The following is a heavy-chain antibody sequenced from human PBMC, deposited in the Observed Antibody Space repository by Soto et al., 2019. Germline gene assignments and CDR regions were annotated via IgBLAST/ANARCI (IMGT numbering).Heavy chain of an antibody. J-gene: IGHJ4*02. Sequence: GGSLRLSCAASGFTFSSYAMSWVRQAPGKGLEWVSAISGSGGSTYYADSVKGRFTISRDNSKNTLYLQMNSLRAEDTAVYYCAKVIKKYYYGSSGYYYWGQGTVVTVSS. V-gene: IGHV3-23*01. D-gene: IGHD3-22*01. CDR2: ISGSGGST. CDR3: AKVIKKYYYGSSGYYY. CDR1: GFTFSSYA.